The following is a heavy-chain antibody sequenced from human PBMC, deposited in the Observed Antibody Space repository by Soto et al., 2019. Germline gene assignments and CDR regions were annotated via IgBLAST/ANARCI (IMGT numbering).Heavy chain of an antibody. CDR1: GFTFTNAW. CDR3: AKGRSYYYYYGVDV. CDR2: ITSKAAGGTT. J-gene: IGHJ6*02. Sequence: PGGSLRLSCAASGFTFTNAWMNWVRQAPGRALEWVGRITSKAAGGTTDYAAPVKGRFSISRDDSKTTLYLQMNSLKAEDTALYYCAKGRSYYYYYGVDVWGQGTTVTVSS. V-gene: IGHV3-15*07.